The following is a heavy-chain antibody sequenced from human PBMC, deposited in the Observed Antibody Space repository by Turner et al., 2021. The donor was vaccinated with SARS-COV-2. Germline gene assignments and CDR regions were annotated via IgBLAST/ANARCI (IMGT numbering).Heavy chain of an antibody. CDR3: ARHDSRITNIIVVPRNWFDP. Sequence: QLQLQESCPGLVKASETLSLPCTVSGASIGCSHNYWGWIRQPPGKGWEWIVSINYSGRTYYKSSLKSRVTISVDTSKNKISLKLSTVTAADTAKYYCARHDSRITNIIVVPRNWFDPWGQGTLVTVSS. D-gene: IGHD3-22*01. V-gene: IGHV4-39*01. CDR2: INYSGRT. CDR1: GASIGCSHNY. J-gene: IGHJ5*02.